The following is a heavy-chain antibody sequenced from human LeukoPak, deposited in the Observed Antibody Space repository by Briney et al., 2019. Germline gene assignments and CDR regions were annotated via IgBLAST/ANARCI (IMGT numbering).Heavy chain of an antibody. D-gene: IGHD2/OR15-2a*01. V-gene: IGHV1-2*02. Sequence: ASVKVSCKASGYTFTGYFMHWVRQAPGQGLEWMGWIYPHNSDTQYAQKFKGRVTLTMDMSINTVYMEVSRLTSDDTAVYYCARDLRGNSFDYWGQGTLVTVSS. J-gene: IGHJ4*02. CDR1: GYTFTGYF. CDR3: ARDLRGNSFDY. CDR2: IYPHNSDT.